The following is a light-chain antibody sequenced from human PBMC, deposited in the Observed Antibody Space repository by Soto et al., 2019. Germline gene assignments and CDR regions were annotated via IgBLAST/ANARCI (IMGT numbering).Light chain of an antibody. J-gene: IGKJ1*01. Sequence: EIVLTQSPGTLSLSPGERATLSCRASQSFTGSFLAWYQHKPGQAPRLLLYDASKRATGIPARFTGSGSGTDFTLSINDLQPDDFAVYYCRQCFSIPPTFGHGTKVDIK. V-gene: IGKV3D-20*02. CDR1: QSFTGSF. CDR2: DAS. CDR3: RQCFSIPPT.